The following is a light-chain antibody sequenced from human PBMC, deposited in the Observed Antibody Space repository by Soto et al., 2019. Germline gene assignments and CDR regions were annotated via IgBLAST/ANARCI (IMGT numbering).Light chain of an antibody. CDR3: QQTYTVPPT. Sequence: DIQMTQSPSSVSASVGDRVTITCRASQGISSWLAWYQQKPGKAPKLLIYAASSLQSGVPSGFSGSGSGTEFTLTISSLRAEDFATYFCQQTYTVPPTFGPGTKVDIK. CDR2: AAS. CDR1: QGISSW. J-gene: IGKJ3*01. V-gene: IGKV1-12*01.